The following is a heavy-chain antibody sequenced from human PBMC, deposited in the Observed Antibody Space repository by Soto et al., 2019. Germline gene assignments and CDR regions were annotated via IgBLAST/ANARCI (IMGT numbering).Heavy chain of an antibody. D-gene: IGHD6-19*01. CDR1: GFTFSSYA. V-gene: IGHV3-23*01. J-gene: IGHJ3*02. Sequence: EVQLLESGGGLVQPGGSLRLSCAASGFTFSSYAMSWVRQAPWKGLEWVSAISGSGGTTYYADSVTGRFTFSRDNSKNTLYLQMNSLRAEDTPVYYCAKTANGWFSAFDIWGQGTMVSVSS. CDR2: ISGSGGTT. CDR3: AKTANGWFSAFDI.